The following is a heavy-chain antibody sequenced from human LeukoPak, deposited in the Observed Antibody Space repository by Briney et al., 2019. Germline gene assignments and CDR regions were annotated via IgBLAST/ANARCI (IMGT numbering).Heavy chain of an antibody. CDR2: IYYSGST. CDR1: GGSISSSSYY. Sequence: PSETLSLTCTVSGGSISSSSYYWGWIRQPPGKGLEWIGSIYYSGSTYYNPSLKSRVTISVDTSKNQFSLKLSSVTAADTAVYYCARALLVRGVIIRTNYYYYMDVWGKGTTVTVSS. V-gene: IGHV4-39*07. D-gene: IGHD3-10*01. CDR3: ARALLVRGVIIRTNYYYYMDV. J-gene: IGHJ6*03.